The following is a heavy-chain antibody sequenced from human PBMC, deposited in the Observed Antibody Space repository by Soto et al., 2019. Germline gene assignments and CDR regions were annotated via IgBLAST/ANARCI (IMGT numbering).Heavy chain of an antibody. D-gene: IGHD2-21*02. CDR1: GGTFSSYA. Sequence: QVQLVQSGAEVKKPGSSVKVSCKASGGTFSSYAISWVRQAPGQGLEWMGGIIPIFGTANYAQKFQGRVTITADESTSTAYMELSSLRSEDTAVYYCARGGLVVAYCGGDCLFDYWGQGTLVTVSS. J-gene: IGHJ4*02. CDR3: ARGGLVVAYCGGDCLFDY. V-gene: IGHV1-69*01. CDR2: IIPIFGTA.